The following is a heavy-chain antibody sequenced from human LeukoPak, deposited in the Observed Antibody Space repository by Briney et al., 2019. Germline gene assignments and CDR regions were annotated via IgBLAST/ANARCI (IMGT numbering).Heavy chain of an antibody. D-gene: IGHD4-17*01. Sequence: PGGSLRLSCAASGITFRSDVMSWVRQAPGKGLEWVSGISGSGDSTYYADSVEGRFTISRDNSKNTLYLQMNSLRAEDTAVYYCARDRYGDLDAFDIWGQGTMVTVSS. CDR2: ISGSGDST. CDR1: GITFRSDV. J-gene: IGHJ3*02. CDR3: ARDRYGDLDAFDI. V-gene: IGHV3-23*01.